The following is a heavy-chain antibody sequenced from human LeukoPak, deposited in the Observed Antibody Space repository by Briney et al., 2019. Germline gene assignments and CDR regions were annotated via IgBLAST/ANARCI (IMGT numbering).Heavy chain of an antibody. V-gene: IGHV3-74*01. Sequence: GGSLRLSCAASGFTFSKYWMHWVRQVPRKGLIWVSRINNEGNDTNYADSVKGRFTISRDNAKSTLYLQMNSLRAEDTAVYYCARGIYGNFDYWGQGSLVTVSS. CDR2: INNEGNDT. D-gene: IGHD1-26*01. J-gene: IGHJ4*02. CDR1: GFTFSKYW. CDR3: ARGIYGNFDY.